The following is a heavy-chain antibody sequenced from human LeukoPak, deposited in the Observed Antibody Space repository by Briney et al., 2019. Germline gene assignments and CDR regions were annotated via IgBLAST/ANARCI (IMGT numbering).Heavy chain of an antibody. CDR2: IRYDGSNK. J-gene: IGHJ3*02. Sequence: GGSLRLSCATSKFTFSTYGMHWVRQAPGKGLEWVSFIRYDGSNKYYADSVKGRFTISRDNSKNTLYLQMNSLRAEDTAVYYCAKDHNYYDSSGYYSDAFDIWGQGTMVTVSS. CDR1: KFTFSTYG. D-gene: IGHD3-22*01. CDR3: AKDHNYYDSSGYYSDAFDI. V-gene: IGHV3-30*02.